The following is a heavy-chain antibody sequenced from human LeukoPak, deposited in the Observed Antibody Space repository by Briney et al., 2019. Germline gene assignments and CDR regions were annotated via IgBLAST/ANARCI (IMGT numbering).Heavy chain of an antibody. J-gene: IGHJ4*02. CDR3: ARAGGRYSSGWSYFDY. Sequence: SETLSLTCTVSGGSISSYYWSWVRQPPGKGLEWIGYIFYTGSTKYGPSLNSRVTISLDTSKNQFSLKLSSVTAADTAVYYCARAGGRYSSGWSYFDYWGQGTLVTVSS. CDR2: IFYTGST. D-gene: IGHD6-19*01. V-gene: IGHV4-59*08. CDR1: GGSISSYY.